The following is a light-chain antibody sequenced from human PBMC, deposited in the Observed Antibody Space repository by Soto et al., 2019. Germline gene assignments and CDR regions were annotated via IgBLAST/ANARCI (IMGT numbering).Light chain of an antibody. Sequence: QSVLTQPPSVSAAPGQKVTISCSGSSSNVGNNYLSWYQQLPGTAPKLLIYDNNNRTSGIPDRFSGSKSGTSATLGITGLQTGDEADYYCGTWDSSLSVWVFGGGTKLTVL. CDR1: SSNVGNNY. CDR3: GTWDSSLSVWV. CDR2: DNN. V-gene: IGLV1-51*02. J-gene: IGLJ3*02.